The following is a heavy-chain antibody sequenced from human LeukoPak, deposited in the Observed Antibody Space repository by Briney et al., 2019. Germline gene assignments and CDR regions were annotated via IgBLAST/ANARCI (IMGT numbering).Heavy chain of an antibody. CDR3: ARDGVYYYDSSGYYYGPY. V-gene: IGHV3-74*01. CDR1: GFTFSSYW. CDR2: INSDGSST. J-gene: IGHJ4*02. Sequence: PPGGSLRLSCAASGFTFSSYWVHWVRQAPGKGLVWVSRINSDGSSTSYADSVKGRFTISRDNAKNTLYLQMNSLRAEDTAVYYCARDGVYYYDSSGYYYGPYWGQGTLVTVSS. D-gene: IGHD3-22*01.